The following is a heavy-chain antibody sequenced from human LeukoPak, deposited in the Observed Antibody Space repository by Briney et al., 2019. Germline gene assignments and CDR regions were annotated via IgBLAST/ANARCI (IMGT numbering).Heavy chain of an antibody. V-gene: IGHV1-58*02. CDR1: GFTFTSSA. J-gene: IGHJ3*02. Sequence: GASVKVSCKASGFTFTSSAMQWVRQARGQRLGWIGWIVVGSGNTNYAQKFQERVTITRDMSTSTAYMELSSLRSEDTAVYYCAAGRGSGYGLFDIWGQGTMVTVSS. CDR3: AAGRGSGYGLFDI. CDR2: IVVGSGNT. D-gene: IGHD3-22*01.